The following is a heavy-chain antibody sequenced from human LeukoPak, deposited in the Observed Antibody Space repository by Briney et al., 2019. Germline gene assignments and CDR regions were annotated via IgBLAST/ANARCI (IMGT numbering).Heavy chain of an antibody. J-gene: IGHJ4*02. CDR1: GFTFSSYS. Sequence: GGSLRLSCATSGFTFSSYSMNWVRQAPGKGLEWVSAISGSGGSTYYADSVKGRFTISRDNSKNTLYLQMNSLRAEDTAVYYCAKELYGDYIHGGQGTLVTVSS. CDR2: ISGSGGST. CDR3: AKELYGDYIH. V-gene: IGHV3-23*01. D-gene: IGHD4-17*01.